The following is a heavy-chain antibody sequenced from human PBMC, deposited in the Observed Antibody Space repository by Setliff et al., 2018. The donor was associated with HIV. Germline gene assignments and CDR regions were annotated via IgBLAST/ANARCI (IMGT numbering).Heavy chain of an antibody. Sequence: PGGSLRLSCAASGFTFSAYWMSWVRQAPGKGLEWVANIRQDGDVKYYVDSLKGRFSISRDNAKNSLYLQMNSLRAEDTAVYYCARVGYSGQPLEDWGQGTLVTVSS. CDR1: GFTFSAYW. J-gene: IGHJ4*02. V-gene: IGHV3-7*03. D-gene: IGHD5-12*01. CDR2: IRQDGDVK. CDR3: ARVGYSGQPLED.